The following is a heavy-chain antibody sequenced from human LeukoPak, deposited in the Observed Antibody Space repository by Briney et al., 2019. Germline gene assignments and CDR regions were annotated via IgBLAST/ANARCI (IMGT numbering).Heavy chain of an antibody. Sequence: PGGSLRLSCAASGFTFSSYEMNWVRQAPGKGLEWVSYISSSGSTIYYADSVKGRFTISRDNAKNSLYLQMNSLRAEDTAVYYCERDPPYDILTGLMWDYWGQGTLVTVSS. D-gene: IGHD3-9*01. CDR3: ERDPPYDILTGLMWDY. CDR2: ISSSGSTI. V-gene: IGHV3-48*03. CDR1: GFTFSSYE. J-gene: IGHJ4*02.